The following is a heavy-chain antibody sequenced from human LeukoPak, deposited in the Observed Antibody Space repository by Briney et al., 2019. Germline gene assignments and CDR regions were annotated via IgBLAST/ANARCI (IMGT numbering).Heavy chain of an antibody. Sequence: GGSLRLSCAASGFTFSSNWMCWVRQDPGKGVEWVANINQDGSVKNYVDSVKGRFTISRDNAKNSLYLQMNSLRAEDTAVYYCVVTTRSYPFDYWGQGTLVTVSS. CDR3: VVTTRSYPFDY. D-gene: IGHD4-23*01. CDR2: INQDGSVK. J-gene: IGHJ4*02. V-gene: IGHV3-7*01. CDR1: GFTFSSNW.